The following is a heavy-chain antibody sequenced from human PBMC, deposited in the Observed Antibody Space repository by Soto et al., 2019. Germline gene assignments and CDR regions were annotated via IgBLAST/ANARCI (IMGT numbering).Heavy chain of an antibody. CDR2: INHSGST. CDR3: ARVRVRRFGEICGMDV. V-gene: IGHV4-34*01. J-gene: IGHJ6*02. Sequence: SETLSLTCAVYGGSFSGYYWSWIRQPPGKGLEWIGEINHSGSTNYNPSLKSRVTISVDTSKNQFSLKLSSVTAADTAVYYCARVRVRRFGEICGMDVWGQGTTVTVSS. CDR1: GGSFSGYY. D-gene: IGHD3-10*01.